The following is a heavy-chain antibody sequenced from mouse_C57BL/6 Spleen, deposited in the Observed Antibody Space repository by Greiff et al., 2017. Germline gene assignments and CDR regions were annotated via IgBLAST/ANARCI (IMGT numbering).Heavy chain of an antibody. J-gene: IGHJ4*01. V-gene: IGHV1-81*01. Sequence: VQRVESGAELARPGASVKLSCKASGYTFTSYGISWVKQRTGQGLEWIGEIYPRSGNTYYNEKFKGKATLTADKSSSTAYMELRSLTSEDSAVYFCAIPHRMDYWGQGTSVTVSS. CDR2: IYPRSGNT. CDR1: GYTFTSYG. CDR3: AIPHRMDY.